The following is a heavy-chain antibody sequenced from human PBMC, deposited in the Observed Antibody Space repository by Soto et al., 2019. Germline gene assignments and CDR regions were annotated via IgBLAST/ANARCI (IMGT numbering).Heavy chain of an antibody. CDR2: IYSGGST. J-gene: IGHJ6*03. V-gene: IGHV3-66*01. Sequence: PGGSLRLSCAASGFTVSGNYMSWVRQAPGKGLEWVSVIYSGGSTYYADSMKGRFTISRDNSKNTLYLQMNSLRAEDTAVYYCSRISGYPPDFYYYYYYMDVWGKGTTVTVSS. D-gene: IGHD1-1*01. CDR3: SRISGYPPDFYYYYYYMDV. CDR1: GFTVSGNY.